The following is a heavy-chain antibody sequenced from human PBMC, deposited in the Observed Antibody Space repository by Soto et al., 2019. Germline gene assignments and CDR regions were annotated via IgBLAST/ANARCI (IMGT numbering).Heavy chain of an antibody. CDR2: IYYSGST. CDR3: ATNSPNHSNLEYYFDY. Sequence: SETLSLTCTVSGGSISSGGYYWSWIRQHPGKGLEWIGYIYYSGSTYYNPSLKSRVTISVDTSKNQFSLKLSSVTAADTAVYYCATNSPNHSNLEYYFDYWGQGTLVTVSS. V-gene: IGHV4-31*03. D-gene: IGHD3-22*01. J-gene: IGHJ4*02. CDR1: GGSISSGGYY.